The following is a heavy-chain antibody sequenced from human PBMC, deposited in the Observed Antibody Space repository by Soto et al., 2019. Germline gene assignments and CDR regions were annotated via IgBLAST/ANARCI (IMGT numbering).Heavy chain of an antibody. Sequence: GGSLRLSCAASGFTFSDHYMDWVRQAPGKGLEWVGRSRNKANSYTTEYAASVKGRFTISRDDSNNSLYLQMNSLKTEDTAVYYCARADILTGYAYFDYWGQGTLVTVSS. D-gene: IGHD3-9*01. CDR1: GFTFSDHY. V-gene: IGHV3-72*01. CDR3: ARADILTGYAYFDY. CDR2: SRNKANSYTT. J-gene: IGHJ4*02.